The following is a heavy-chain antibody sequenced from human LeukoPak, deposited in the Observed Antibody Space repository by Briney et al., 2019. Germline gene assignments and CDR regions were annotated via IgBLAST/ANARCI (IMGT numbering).Heavy chain of an antibody. J-gene: IGHJ4*02. CDR2: INPNNGGA. CDR3: ARDDYGDLQYCEN. V-gene: IGHV1-2*02. CDR1: GYTFTDYF. D-gene: IGHD4-17*01. Sequence: ASVKVSCKASGYTFTDYFLHWVRQAPGQGLEWMGWINPNNGGALPAQKFQGRVTMTSDSSISTAYMELNGLMSDDTAVYYCARDDYGDLQYCENWGQGTLITVSS.